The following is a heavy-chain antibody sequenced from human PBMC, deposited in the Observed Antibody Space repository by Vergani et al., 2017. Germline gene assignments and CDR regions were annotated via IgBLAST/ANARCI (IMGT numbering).Heavy chain of an antibody. CDR3: ARGFGWLQSGPXFDY. CDR1: GGSISSYY. J-gene: IGHJ4*02. Sequence: QVQLQESGPGLVKPSETLSLTCTVSGGSISSYYWSWIRQPPGKGLEWIGYIYYSGSTNYNPSLKSRVTISVDTSKNQFSLKLSSVTAADTAVYYCARGFGWLQSGPXFDYWGQGTLVTVSS. V-gene: IGHV4-59*01. CDR2: IYYSGST. D-gene: IGHD5-24*01.